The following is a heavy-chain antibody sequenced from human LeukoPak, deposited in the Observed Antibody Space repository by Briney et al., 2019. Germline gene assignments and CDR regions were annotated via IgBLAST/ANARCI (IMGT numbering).Heavy chain of an antibody. V-gene: IGHV7-4-1*02. CDR1: GYTFTSYA. Sequence: ASAKVSCKASGYTFTSYAMNWVRQAPGQGLEWMGWINTNTGNPTYAQGFTGRFVFSLDTSVSTAYLQISSLKAEDTAVYYCASRIAAADPDAFDIWGQGTMVTVSS. CDR2: INTNTGNP. CDR3: ASRIAAADPDAFDI. J-gene: IGHJ3*02. D-gene: IGHD6-13*01.